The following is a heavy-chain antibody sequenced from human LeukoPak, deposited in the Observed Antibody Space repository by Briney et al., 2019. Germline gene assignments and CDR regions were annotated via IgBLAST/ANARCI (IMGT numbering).Heavy chain of an antibody. V-gene: IGHV4-39*07. Sequence: SETPSLTCNVSGGSISSTSYYWGWIRQPPGKGLEWLGNIYYTGTTYYNPSLKSRVTMSVDTSKNQFSLKLSSVTAADTAVYYCAREIDRDGGIDYWGQGTLVTVSS. CDR1: GGSISSTSYY. CDR3: AREIDRDGGIDY. J-gene: IGHJ4*02. D-gene: IGHD4-23*01. CDR2: IYYTGTT.